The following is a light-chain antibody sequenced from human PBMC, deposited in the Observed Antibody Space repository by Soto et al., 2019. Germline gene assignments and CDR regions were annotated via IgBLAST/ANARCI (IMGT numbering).Light chain of an antibody. Sequence: QSVLTQPASVSGSPGQSITISCTGTSSDVGSYNLVSWYQQHPGKAPKLMIYEGNKRPSGVSNRFSGSKSGNTASLTISGLQAEDEADYYCCSYAGSSTFFYVFGTGTKLTVL. CDR2: EGN. CDR3: CSYAGSSTFFYV. CDR1: SSDVGSYNL. V-gene: IGLV2-23*03. J-gene: IGLJ1*01.